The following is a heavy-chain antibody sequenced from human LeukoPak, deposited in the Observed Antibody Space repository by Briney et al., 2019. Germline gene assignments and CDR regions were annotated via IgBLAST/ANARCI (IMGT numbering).Heavy chain of an antibody. D-gene: IGHD2-8*01. J-gene: IGHJ4*02. Sequence: GGSLRLSCAASGFTFSSYTMNWVRQAPGRGLEWVSSISSGSSYKYYADSVKGRFTISRDNAKNSLYLQMNSPRADDTAVYYCARVHELYRDYWGQGTLVTVSS. CDR3: ARVHELYRDY. V-gene: IGHV3-21*01. CDR2: ISSGSSYK. CDR1: GFTFSSYT.